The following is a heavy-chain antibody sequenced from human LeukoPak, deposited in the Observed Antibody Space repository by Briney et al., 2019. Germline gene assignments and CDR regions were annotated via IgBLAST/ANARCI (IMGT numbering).Heavy chain of an antibody. CDR3: AHSYYGSGIPNFPFDY. V-gene: IGHV2-5*02. CDR1: GFSLRTSGVG. J-gene: IGHJ4*02. D-gene: IGHD3-10*01. CDR2: IYWDDDK. Sequence: SGPTLVKPTQTLTLTCTFSGFSLRTSGVGVGWIRQPPGKALEWLSLIYWDDDKRYSPSLKSRLTITKATSKNQVVLTMTNMDPVDTATYYCAHSYYGSGIPNFPFDYWGQGTLVTVSS.